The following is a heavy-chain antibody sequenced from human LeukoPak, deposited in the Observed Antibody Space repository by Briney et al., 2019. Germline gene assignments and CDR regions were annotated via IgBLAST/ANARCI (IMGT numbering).Heavy chain of an antibody. CDR2: IKYDGSEK. CDR3: SSELSGWGAYFDY. CDR1: GFTFSSYW. D-gene: IGHD6-19*01. Sequence: PGGSLRLSCAASGFTFSSYWMSWVRQAPGKGLEWVANIKYDGSEKNYVDSVKGRFTISRDNAKNSLYLQMNSLRAEDTAVYYCSSELSGWGAYFDYWGQGTLVTVSS. V-gene: IGHV3-7*01. J-gene: IGHJ4*02.